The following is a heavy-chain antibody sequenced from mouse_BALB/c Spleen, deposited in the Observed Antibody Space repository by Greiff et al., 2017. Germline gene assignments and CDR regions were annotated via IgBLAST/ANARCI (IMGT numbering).Heavy chain of an antibody. CDR3: ARDEAKRGAMDY. J-gene: IGHJ4*01. CDR1: GFTFTDYY. V-gene: IGHV7-3*02. Sequence: EVMLVESGGGLVQPGGSLRLSCATSGFTFTDYYMSWVRQPPGKALEWLGFIRNKANGYTTEYSASVKGRFTISRDNSQSILYLQMNTLRAEDSATYYCARDEAKRGAMDYWGQGTSVTVSS. CDR2: IRNKANGYTT.